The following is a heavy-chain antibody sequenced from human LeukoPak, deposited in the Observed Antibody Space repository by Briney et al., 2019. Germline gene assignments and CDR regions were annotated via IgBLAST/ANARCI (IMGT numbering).Heavy chain of an antibody. V-gene: IGHV3-23*01. J-gene: IGHJ6*02. CDR2: ITNSGGGT. D-gene: IGHD4/OR15-4a*01. CDR1: GFTLTAYA. Sequence: GGSLRLSCAASGFTLTAYAMNWVRQAPGKGLEWVSSITNSGGGTYYSDSVKGRFTISRDDSRDTLYLQMNSLRAEDTAVYYCAKSVLFYYYGMDVWGQGATVTVSS. CDR3: AKSVLFYYYGMDV.